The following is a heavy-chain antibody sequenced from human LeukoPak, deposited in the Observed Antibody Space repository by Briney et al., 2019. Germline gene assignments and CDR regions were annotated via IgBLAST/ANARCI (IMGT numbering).Heavy chain of an antibody. Sequence: GGSLRLSCAASGFTFSSYGMSWVRQAPGKVLEWVSGISGGAVSTNYADSVKGRFTISRDNSKNTLYLQMNSLRVEDTAVYYCARGRLPKYYFDSWGQGTLVTVSS. CDR3: ARGRLPKYYFDS. CDR1: GFTFSSYG. V-gene: IGHV3-23*01. D-gene: IGHD4-11*01. J-gene: IGHJ4*02. CDR2: ISGGAVST.